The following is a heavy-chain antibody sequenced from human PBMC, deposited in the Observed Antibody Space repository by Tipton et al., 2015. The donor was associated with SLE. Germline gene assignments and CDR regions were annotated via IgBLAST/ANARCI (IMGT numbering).Heavy chain of an antibody. Sequence: TLSLTCAVSGYSISSGYYWGWIRPPPGKGLEWIGNIFHSGSTQYTPSLKSRVTILVDTSKNQFSLKLSSVTAADTAVYSCARVRRVPWLPSSFDSWGQGTLVTVSS. CDR1: GYSISSGYY. D-gene: IGHD3-10*01. V-gene: IGHV4-38-2*01. J-gene: IGHJ4*02. CDR2: IFHSGST. CDR3: ARVRRVPWLPSSFDS.